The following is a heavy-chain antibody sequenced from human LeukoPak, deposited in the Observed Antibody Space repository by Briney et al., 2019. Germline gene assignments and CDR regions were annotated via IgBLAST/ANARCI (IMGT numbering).Heavy chain of an antibody. CDR3: AKDRSLVVVTAGDY. Sequence: GGSLRLSCAASGFTFSSYAMSWVRQAPGKGLEWVSTISGSGGSTFYADSVKGRFTISRDNSKNTLYQQMNSLRAEDTAVYYCAKDRSLVVVTAGDYWGQGTLVTVSS. CDR2: ISGSGGST. CDR1: GFTFSSYA. D-gene: IGHD2-15*01. J-gene: IGHJ4*02. V-gene: IGHV3-23*01.